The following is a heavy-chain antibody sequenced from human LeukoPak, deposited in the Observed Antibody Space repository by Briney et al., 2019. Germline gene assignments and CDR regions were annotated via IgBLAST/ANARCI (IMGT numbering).Heavy chain of an antibody. D-gene: IGHD3-3*01. Sequence: GGSLRLSCAASGFIVSSNYMTWVRQAPGEGLEWGSSISSSSSYIYYADSVKGRFTISRDNAKNSLYLQMNSLRAEDTAVYYCARAHYDFNFDYWGQGTLVTVSS. CDR1: GFIVSSNY. V-gene: IGHV3-21*01. J-gene: IGHJ4*02. CDR2: ISSSSSYI. CDR3: ARAHYDFNFDY.